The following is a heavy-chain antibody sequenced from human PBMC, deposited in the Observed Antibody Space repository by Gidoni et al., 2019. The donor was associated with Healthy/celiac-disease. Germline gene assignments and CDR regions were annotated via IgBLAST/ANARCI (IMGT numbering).Heavy chain of an antibody. J-gene: IGHJ4*02. CDR3: ASDGNYYDSSGSFDY. CDR2: ISSSSSYI. Sequence: EVQLVESGGGLVKPGGSLRLSCAASGFPFSSYSMNWVRQAPGKGLEWVSSISSSSSYIYYADSVKGRFTISRDNAKNSLYLQMNSLRAEDTAVYYCASDGNYYDSSGSFDYWGQGTLVTVSS. D-gene: IGHD3-22*01. CDR1: GFPFSSYS. V-gene: IGHV3-21*01.